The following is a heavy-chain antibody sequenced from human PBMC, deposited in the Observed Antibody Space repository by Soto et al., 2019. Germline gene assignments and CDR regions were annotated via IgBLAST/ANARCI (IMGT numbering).Heavy chain of an antibody. V-gene: IGHV3-15*01. D-gene: IGHD1-26*01. Sequence: GGSLRLSCAASGFTFSNAWMSWVRQAPGKGLEWVGRIKSKTDGGTTDYAAPVKGRFTISRDDSKNTLYLQMNSLKTEDTAVYYCTTGFRIVGATWGRYYYFAMDVWGQGTTVTVSS. CDR2: IKSKTDGGTT. J-gene: IGHJ6*02. CDR1: GFTFSNAW. CDR3: TTGFRIVGATWGRYYYFAMDV.